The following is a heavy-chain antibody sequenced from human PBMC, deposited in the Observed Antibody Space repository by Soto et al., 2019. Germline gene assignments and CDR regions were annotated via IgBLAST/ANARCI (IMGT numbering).Heavy chain of an antibody. V-gene: IGHV3-33*01. CDR3: ARDPHYDSSGYLGGGIDT. CDR1: GFTFSSYG. Sequence: LRLSCAASGFTFSSYGMHWVRQAPGKGLEWVAVIWYDGSNKYYADSVKGRFTISRDNSKNTLYLQMNSLRAEDTAVYYCARDPHYDSSGYLGGGIDTWGQGTLVTVSS. D-gene: IGHD3-22*01. J-gene: IGHJ5*02. CDR2: IWYDGSNK.